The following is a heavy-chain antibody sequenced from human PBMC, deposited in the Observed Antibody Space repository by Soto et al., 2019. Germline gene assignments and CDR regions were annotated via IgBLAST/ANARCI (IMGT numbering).Heavy chain of an antibody. Sequence: LRLSYPASGFTFNSYAMHCVRQAPGKGLEYVSAISSNGGSTYYADSVKGRFTISRDNSKNTLYLQMSSLRAEDTAVYYCVKGPQLVPTSFDPWGQGTLVTVSS. V-gene: IGHV3-64D*08. D-gene: IGHD6-13*01. J-gene: IGHJ5*02. CDR3: VKGPQLVPTSFDP. CDR1: GFTFNSYA. CDR2: ISSNGGST.